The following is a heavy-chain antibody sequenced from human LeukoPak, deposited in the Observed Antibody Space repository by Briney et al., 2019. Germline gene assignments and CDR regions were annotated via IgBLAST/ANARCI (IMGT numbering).Heavy chain of an antibody. CDR1: GFTFSSYA. CDR2: IGGSGGST. J-gene: IGHJ3*02. CDR3: TKGDDSSTWYTFDI. V-gene: IGHV3-23*01. D-gene: IGHD6-13*01. Sequence: GGSLRLSCAASGFTFSSYAMSWVRQAPGKGLEWVSTIGGSGGSTYYADSVKGRFTISRDNSKNTLYLQMNSLRDEDTAVYYWTKGDDSSTWYTFDIWGQGTMVTVSS.